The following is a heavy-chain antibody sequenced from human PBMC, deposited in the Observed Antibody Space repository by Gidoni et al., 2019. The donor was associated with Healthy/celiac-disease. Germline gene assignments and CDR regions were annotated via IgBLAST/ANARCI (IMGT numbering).Heavy chain of an antibody. D-gene: IGHD5-12*01. Sequence: EVQLVEAGGGLVTPGGSLRLYCTDSGFPFSSWSMNWVRQAPGEGLEWVSSISSRCSYIYYADSVKGRFTISRDNAKNPLYLQMNSLRAEDTAVYYCARGDSGYDLSYMDVWGKGTTVTVSS. CDR2: ISSRCSYI. CDR3: ARGDSGYDLSYMDV. CDR1: GFPFSSWS. V-gene: IGHV3-21*01. J-gene: IGHJ6*03.